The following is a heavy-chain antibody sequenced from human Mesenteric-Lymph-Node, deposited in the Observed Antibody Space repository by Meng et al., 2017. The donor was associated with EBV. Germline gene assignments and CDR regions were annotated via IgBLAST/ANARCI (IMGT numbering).Heavy chain of an antibody. CDR2: ITTSTKI. J-gene: IGHJ4*01. Sequence: EVQLVGSGGGLVKPGGSLTLSCAASGFTFSSYGMNWVRQAPGKGLEWVASITTSTKIYYADSVQGRFTISRDNAKNSLYLQMNSLRAEDTATYYCARALGDSTAYWGRGTLVTVSS. D-gene: IGHD3-16*01. CDR3: ARALGDSTAY. CDR1: GFTFSSYG. V-gene: IGHV3-21*06.